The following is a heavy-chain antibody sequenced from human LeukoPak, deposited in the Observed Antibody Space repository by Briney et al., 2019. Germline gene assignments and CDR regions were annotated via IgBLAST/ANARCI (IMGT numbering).Heavy chain of an antibody. J-gene: IGHJ6*02. CDR1: GGSISGYY. CDR2: INHSGST. D-gene: IGHD6-13*01. CDR3: ARGGSSWYGYYYYGMDV. Sequence: PSETLSLTCTVSGGSISGYYWSWIRQPPGKGLEWIGEINHSGSTNYNPSLKSRVTISVDTSKNQFSLKLSSVTAADTAVYYCARGGSSWYGYYYYGMDVWGQGTTVTVSS. V-gene: IGHV4-34*01.